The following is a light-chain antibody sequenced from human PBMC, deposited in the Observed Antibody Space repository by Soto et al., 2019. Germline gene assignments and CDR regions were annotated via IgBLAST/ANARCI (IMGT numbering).Light chain of an antibody. CDR1: QSVHSN. Sequence: EIVMTQSPATLSLSPGETATLSCRASQSVHSNLAWFQQHPGQAPRLLIYGASSRATGIPVRFSGSGSGTEFTLTISSLQPEDFAVYYCQQYNNWPPRTFGQGTKVEIK. J-gene: IGKJ1*01. CDR3: QQYNNWPPRT. V-gene: IGKV3-15*01. CDR2: GAS.